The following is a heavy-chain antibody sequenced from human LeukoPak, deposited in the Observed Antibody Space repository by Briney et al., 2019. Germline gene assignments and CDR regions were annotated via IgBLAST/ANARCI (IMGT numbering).Heavy chain of an antibody. CDR1: GFTFSSSA. D-gene: IGHD3-22*01. V-gene: IGHV3-23*01. Sequence: PGGSLRLSCAASGFTFSSSAMSWVRQAPGKGLEWVSGIGGSGAGTYYAVSVKGRFTISRDNSKNTLYLQMNSLRAEDTAVYYCATTLHSGYYDRYWGQGTLVTVSS. CDR3: ATTLHSGYYDRY. J-gene: IGHJ4*02. CDR2: IGGSGAGT.